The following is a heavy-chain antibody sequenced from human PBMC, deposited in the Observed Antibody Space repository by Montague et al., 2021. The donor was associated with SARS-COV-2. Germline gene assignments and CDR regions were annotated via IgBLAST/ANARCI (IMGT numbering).Heavy chain of an antibody. D-gene: IGHD3-10*01. J-gene: IGHJ3*02. CDR2: ISYSGST. V-gene: IGHV4-39*01. CDR1: GGSISSTSYY. Sequence: SETLSLTCTVSGGSISSTSYYWGWIRQPPGKGLEWIGRISYSGSTYYKSSLKSRVTISVDTSKNQFSLRLSSVTAADTAVYYCARHITGSGNAFDIWGQGTMVTVSS. CDR3: ARHITGSGNAFDI.